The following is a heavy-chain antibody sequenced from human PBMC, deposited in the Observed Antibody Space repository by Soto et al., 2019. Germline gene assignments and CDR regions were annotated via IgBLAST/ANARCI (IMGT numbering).Heavy chain of an antibody. CDR3: ARASSSSSAADY. V-gene: IGHV4-31*03. J-gene: IGHJ4*02. CDR2: IYDSESA. CDR1: GESINSGGYY. Sequence: PSETLSLTCSVSGESINSGGYYWSWIRHHPGKSLEWIGYIYDSESAYYNPSLKSRVTISMDTSKNHFAMRLSSVTAADTAVYYCARASSSSSAADYWGQGTQVTVSS. D-gene: IGHD6-6*01.